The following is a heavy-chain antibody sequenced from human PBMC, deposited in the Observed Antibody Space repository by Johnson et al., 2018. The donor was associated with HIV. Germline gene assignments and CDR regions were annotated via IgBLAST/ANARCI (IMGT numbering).Heavy chain of an antibody. D-gene: IGHD6-13*01. CDR1: GFTFSSYA. J-gene: IGHJ3*02. CDR3: ARERQQLVKGGVFDI. Sequence: QVQLVESGGGVVQPGRSLRLSCAASGFTFSSYAIHWVRQAPGKGLEWVAVISYDGSNEFYADSVKGRFTISRDNSKNTLYLQMNSLRAEDMAVYYCARERQQLVKGGVFDIWGQGTMVTVSS. CDR2: ISYDGSNE. V-gene: IGHV3-30*04.